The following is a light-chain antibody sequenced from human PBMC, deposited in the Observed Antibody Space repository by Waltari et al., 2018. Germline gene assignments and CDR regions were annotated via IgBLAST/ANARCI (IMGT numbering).Light chain of an antibody. CDR1: NIESKS. CDR2: DDS. J-gene: IGLJ2*01. Sequence: SYVLTPPPSVSVAPGQSARIPCGGNNIESKSVHWYQQKPGQAPLLVVFDDSDRPSGIPERFSGSNSGNSATLTISRVEAGDEADYYCQVWDRSSDHVVFGGGTKLTVL. V-gene: IGLV3-21*02. CDR3: QVWDRSSDHVV.